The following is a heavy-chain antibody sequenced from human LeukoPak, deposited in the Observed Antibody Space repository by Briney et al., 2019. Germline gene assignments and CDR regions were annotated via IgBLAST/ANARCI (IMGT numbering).Heavy chain of an antibody. V-gene: IGHV3-23*01. CDR1: GFTFSSYA. CDR3: AKDQLGIAAAGTVDY. J-gene: IGHJ4*02. D-gene: IGHD6-13*01. Sequence: PGGSLRLSCAASGFTFSSYAMSWVRQAPGKGLEWVSATSGSGGSTYYADSVKGRFTISRDNSKNTLYLQMNSLRAEDTAVYYCAKDQLGIAAAGTVDYWGQGTLVTVSS. CDR2: TSGSGGST.